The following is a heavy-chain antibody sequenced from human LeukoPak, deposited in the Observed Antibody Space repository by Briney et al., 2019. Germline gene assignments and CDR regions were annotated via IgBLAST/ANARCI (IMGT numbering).Heavy chain of an antibody. V-gene: IGHV1-18*04. Sequence: ASVKVSCKASGYTFTGYYMHWVRQAPGQGLEWMGWISAYNGNTNYAQKLQGRVTMTTDTSTSTAYMELRSLRSDDTAVYYCARGSYYDFWSGYQSDAFDIWGQGTMVTVSS. CDR1: GYTFTGYY. CDR2: ISAYNGNT. CDR3: ARGSYYDFWSGYQSDAFDI. D-gene: IGHD3-3*01. J-gene: IGHJ3*02.